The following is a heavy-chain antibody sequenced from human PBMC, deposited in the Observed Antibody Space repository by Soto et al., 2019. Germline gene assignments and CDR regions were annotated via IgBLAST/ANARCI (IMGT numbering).Heavy chain of an antibody. V-gene: IGHV3-23*01. Sequence: GGSLRLSCAASEFTFSNYAMSWVRQAPGKGLEWVSAISYGGGTTYYADYVKGRFTISRDNSKNTLYLQMHSLRAEDTAVYYCARERGSGWTFDYWGQGTLVTVSS. CDR2: ISYGGGTT. CDR3: ARERGSGWTFDY. D-gene: IGHD6-19*01. J-gene: IGHJ4*02. CDR1: EFTFSNYA.